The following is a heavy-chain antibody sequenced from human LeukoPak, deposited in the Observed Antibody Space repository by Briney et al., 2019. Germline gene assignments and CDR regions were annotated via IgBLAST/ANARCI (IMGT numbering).Heavy chain of an antibody. CDR1: GFTVTTNS. Sequence: GGSLRLSCAVSGFTVTTNSMSWVRQAPGKGLKWVSVIYSGGSTYYPDSVKGRFTISRDYSKNTLYLQMNSLRAEDTAVYYCARDPGGWGNFDYWGQGTLVTVSS. J-gene: IGHJ4*02. CDR3: ARDPGGWGNFDY. V-gene: IGHV3-66*01. D-gene: IGHD6-19*01. CDR2: IYSGGST.